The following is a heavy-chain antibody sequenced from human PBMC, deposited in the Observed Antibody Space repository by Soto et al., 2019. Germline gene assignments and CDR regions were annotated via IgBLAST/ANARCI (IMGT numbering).Heavy chain of an antibody. CDR1: GFTFSAYD. Sequence: EVQLVESGGGLVQPGGSLRLSCAASGFTFSAYDMHWVRQATGKVLEWVSAIGTQHDTYYPDSVKGRFTISRENAKNSLYLQMNSLGAGDTAVYYCARQASYWHGGGGWIDPWGQGTLVTVSS. CDR2: IGTQHDT. V-gene: IGHV3-13*01. D-gene: IGHD2-8*02. J-gene: IGHJ5*02. CDR3: ARQASYWHGGGGWIDP.